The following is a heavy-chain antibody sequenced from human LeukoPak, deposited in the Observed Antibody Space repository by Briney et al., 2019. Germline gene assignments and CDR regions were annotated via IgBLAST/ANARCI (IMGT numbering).Heavy chain of an antibody. J-gene: IGHJ4*02. CDR1: GGSISSGSYY. CDR3: ARDLGDPGDY. CDR2: IYTSGST. D-gene: IGHD2-21*02. V-gene: IGHV4-61*02. Sequence: SETLSLTCTVSGGSISSGSYYWSWIRQPAGKGLEWIGRIYTSGSTYYNPSLKSRVTISVDRSKNQFSLKLSSVTAADTAVYYCARDLGDPGDYWGQGTLVTVSS.